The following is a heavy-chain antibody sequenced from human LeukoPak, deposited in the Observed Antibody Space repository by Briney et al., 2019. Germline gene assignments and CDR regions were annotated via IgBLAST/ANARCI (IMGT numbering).Heavy chain of an antibody. CDR2: ISAYNGNT. CDR1: GYTFTIYG. CDR3: ARYRGDTGITMTQGFDY. D-gene: IGHD3-22*01. V-gene: IGHV1-18*01. J-gene: IGHJ4*02. Sequence: ASVKVSCKASGYTFTIYGISWVRQAPGQGLEWMGWISAYNGNTNYAQKLQGRVTMTTDTSTSTAYMELRSLRSDDTAVYYCARYRGDTGITMTQGFDYWGQGTLVTVSS.